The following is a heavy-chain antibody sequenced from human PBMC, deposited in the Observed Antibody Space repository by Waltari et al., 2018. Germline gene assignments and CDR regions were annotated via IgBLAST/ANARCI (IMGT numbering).Heavy chain of an antibody. D-gene: IGHD6-19*01. J-gene: IGHJ4*02. Sequence: QVQLQESGPGLVKPSQTLSLTCTVSGGSISSGSYYWSWLRQPSGTRREWTGRIYPRGSTNYNPSLKNRVTISVDTSKNQFSLKLSSVTAADTAVYYCARTSPMGLKSSGWQLYFDYWGQGTLVTVSS. V-gene: IGHV4-61*02. CDR2: IYPRGST. CDR3: ARTSPMGLKSSGWQLYFDY. CDR1: GGSISSGSYY.